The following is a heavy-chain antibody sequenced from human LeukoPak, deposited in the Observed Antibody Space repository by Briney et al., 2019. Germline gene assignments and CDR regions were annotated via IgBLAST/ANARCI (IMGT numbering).Heavy chain of an antibody. CDR2: IYYSGST. Sequence: SETLSLTCTVSGGSISSYYWSWIRQPPGKGLEWSGYIYYSGSTNYNPSLRSRVTISVDTSKNQFSLKLSSVTAADTAVYYCARPGSSGRRDAFDIWGQGTMVTVSS. D-gene: IGHD6-19*01. CDR1: GGSISSYY. J-gene: IGHJ3*02. V-gene: IGHV4-59*01. CDR3: ARPGSSGRRDAFDI.